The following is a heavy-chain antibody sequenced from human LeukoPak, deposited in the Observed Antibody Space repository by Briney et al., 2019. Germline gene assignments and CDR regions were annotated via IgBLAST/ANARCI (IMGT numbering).Heavy chain of an antibody. Sequence: TSETLSLTCTVSGGSISSGGYYWSWIRQHPGKGLEWIGYIYYSGSTYYNPSLKSRVTISVDTSKNQFSLKLSSVTAADTAVYYCARVHDYGGNTDAFDIWGQGTMVTVSS. CDR1: GGSISSGGYY. CDR3: ARVHDYGGNTDAFDI. CDR2: IYYSGST. D-gene: IGHD4-23*01. V-gene: IGHV4-31*03. J-gene: IGHJ3*02.